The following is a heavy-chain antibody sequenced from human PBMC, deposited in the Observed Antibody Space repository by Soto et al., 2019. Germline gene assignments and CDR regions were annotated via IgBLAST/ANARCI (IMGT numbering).Heavy chain of an antibody. CDR1: GYTFTSYG. J-gene: IGHJ4*02. Sequence: ASVKVSCKASGYTFTSYGISWVRQAPGQGLEWMGWISAYNGNTNYAQKLQGRVTMTTDTSTSTAYMELRSLRSDDTAVYYCARLGITMVRGVIISPYYFDYWGQGTLGTVS. CDR3: ARLGITMVRGVIISPYYFDY. CDR2: ISAYNGNT. V-gene: IGHV1-18*01. D-gene: IGHD3-10*01.